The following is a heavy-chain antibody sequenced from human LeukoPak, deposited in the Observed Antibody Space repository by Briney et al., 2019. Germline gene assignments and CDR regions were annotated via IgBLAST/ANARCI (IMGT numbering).Heavy chain of an antibody. D-gene: IGHD1-26*01. CDR1: GFTLTWHV. V-gene: IGHV3-64D*06. CDR2: IHHNGDIT. Sequence: GGSLRLSCSASGFTLTWHVMHWVRQAPGKALEYVSFIHHNGDITSYADSVRGRFTVSRDNSRNTLFLELSSLRTDDMAVYYCARDMSGTYSFDYWGQGTLVTVSS. CDR3: ARDMSGTYSFDY. J-gene: IGHJ4*02.